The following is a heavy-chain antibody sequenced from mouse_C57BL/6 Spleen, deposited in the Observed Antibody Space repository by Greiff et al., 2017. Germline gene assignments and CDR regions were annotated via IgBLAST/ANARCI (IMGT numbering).Heavy chain of an antibody. CDR3: ARDLLYAMDY. CDR1: GYTFTSYT. CDR2: INPSSGYT. Sequence: QVQLKESGAELARPGASVKMSCKASGYTFTSYTMHWVKQRPGQGLEWIGYINPSSGYTKYNQKFKDKATLTADKSSSTAYMQLSSRTSEDSAVYYCARDLLYAMDYWGQGTSVTVSS. J-gene: IGHJ4*01. V-gene: IGHV1-4*01.